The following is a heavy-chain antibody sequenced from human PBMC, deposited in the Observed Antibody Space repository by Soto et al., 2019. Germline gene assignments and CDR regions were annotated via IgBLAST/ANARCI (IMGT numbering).Heavy chain of an antibody. CDR2: IHHSGST. J-gene: IGHJ4*02. Sequence: SEPLSLTCAVSGYPISSGYYWGWIRQPPGKGLEWIGIIHHSGSTYYNPSLRSRITISVDTSKNQFSLKMPSVTAADTAVYYCARSSGYVPGGYWGQGILVTVSS. CDR1: GYPISSGYY. CDR3: ARSSGYVPGGY. D-gene: IGHD5-12*01. V-gene: IGHV4-38-2*01.